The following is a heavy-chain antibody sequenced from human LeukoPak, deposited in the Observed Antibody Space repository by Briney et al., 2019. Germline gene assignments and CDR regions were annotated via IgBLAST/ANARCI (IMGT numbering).Heavy chain of an antibody. J-gene: IGHJ5*02. V-gene: IGHV3-48*01. Sequence: GGSLRLSCAASGFTFSSYSMNWVRQAPGKGLEWVSYISSSSSSIYYADSVKGRFTISRDNSSITSKNTLYLQMNSLRVEDTAVYHCARGVGNGYSGYGFRWFDPWGQGTLVTVSS. CDR3: ARGVGNGYSGYGFRWFDP. CDR2: ISSSSSSI. CDR1: GFTFSSYS. D-gene: IGHD5-12*01.